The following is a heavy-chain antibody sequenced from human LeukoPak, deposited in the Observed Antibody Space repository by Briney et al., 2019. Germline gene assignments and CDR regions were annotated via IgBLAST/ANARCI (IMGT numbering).Heavy chain of an antibody. CDR3: ARGPPTVTHYFDY. J-gene: IGHJ4*02. CDR2: IYYSGST. D-gene: IGHD4-17*01. Sequence: PSETLSLTCTVSGGSISSYYWSWIRQPPGKGLEWIGYIYYSGSTNYNPSLKSRVTISVDTSKNQFSLKLSSVTAADTAVYYCARGPPTVTHYFDYWGQGTLVTVSS. CDR1: GGSISSYY. V-gene: IGHV4-59*08.